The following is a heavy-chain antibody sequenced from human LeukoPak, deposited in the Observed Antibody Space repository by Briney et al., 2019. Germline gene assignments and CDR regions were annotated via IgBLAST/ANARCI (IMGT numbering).Heavy chain of an antibody. Sequence: ASVKVSCKASGYTFTGYYMHWVRQAPGQGLEWMGWINPNSGGTNYAQKFQGRVTMTRDMSTSTVYMELSSLRSEDTAVYYCARVGYSPSTGLSQRHFQHWGQGTLVTVSS. CDR1: GYTFTGYY. J-gene: IGHJ1*01. CDR2: INPNSGGT. D-gene: IGHD4-23*01. V-gene: IGHV1-2*02. CDR3: ARVGYSPSTGLSQRHFQH.